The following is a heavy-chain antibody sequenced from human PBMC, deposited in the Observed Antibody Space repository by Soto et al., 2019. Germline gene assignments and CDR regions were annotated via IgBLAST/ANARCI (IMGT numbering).Heavy chain of an antibody. V-gene: IGHV4-31*03. J-gene: IGHJ6*02. D-gene: IGHD1-26*01. CDR3: ARWDLRFYGMDV. CDR1: GGSINSGYF. Sequence: QVQLQESGPGLVKSSQTLSLTCTASGGSINSGYFWSWIRQNPGKGLEWIGYIYYSGTTSYNPSLKNRVTILVDTSKNQFSLRLSSVTAADTATYSGARWDLRFYGMDVWGQGTTVTVSS. CDR2: IYYSGTT.